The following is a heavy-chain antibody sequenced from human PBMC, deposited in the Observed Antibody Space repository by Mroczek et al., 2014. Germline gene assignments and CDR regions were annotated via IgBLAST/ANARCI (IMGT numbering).Heavy chain of an antibody. CDR2: IIPIFGTA. D-gene: IGHD5-24*01. Sequence: VQLLESGAEVKKPGSSVKVSCKASGGTFSSYAISWVRQAPGQGLEWMGGIIPIFGTANYAQKFQGRVTITADESTSTAYMELSSLRSEDTAVYYCARVSKEMATTEGVNAFDIWGQGTMVTVSS. J-gene: IGHJ3*02. CDR1: GGTFSSYA. V-gene: IGHV1-69*01. CDR3: ARVSKEMATTEGVNAFDI.